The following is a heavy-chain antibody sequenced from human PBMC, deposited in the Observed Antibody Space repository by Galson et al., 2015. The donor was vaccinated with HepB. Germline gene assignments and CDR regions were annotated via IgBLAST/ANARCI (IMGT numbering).Heavy chain of an antibody. CDR2: INAGNGNT. Sequence: SVKVSCKASGYTFTSYAMHWVRQAPGQRLEWMGWINAGNGNTKYSQKFQGRVTITRDTSASTAYMELSSLRSEDTAVYYCARAERHRGSGSSHAFDIWGQGTMVTVSS. D-gene: IGHD3-10*01. V-gene: IGHV1-3*01. J-gene: IGHJ3*02. CDR1: GYTFTSYA. CDR3: ARAERHRGSGSSHAFDI.